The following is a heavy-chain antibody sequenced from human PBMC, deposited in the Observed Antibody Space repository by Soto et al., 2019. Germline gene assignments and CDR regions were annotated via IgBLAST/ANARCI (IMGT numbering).Heavy chain of an antibody. Sequence: EVQLLESGGGLVQPGESLRLSCAASGFSFSSYAMNWVRQAPWKGLEWVSSIGASGSNTYYADSVKGRCTISRDNSNNTRYLQMNSLRVRDTALSDCAKDMSRIAVGQDNWARGALVTFSP. J-gene: IGHJ4*02. CDR1: GFSFSSYA. D-gene: IGHD6-19*01. V-gene: IGHV3-23*01. CDR3: AKDMSRIAVGQDN. CDR2: IGASGSNT.